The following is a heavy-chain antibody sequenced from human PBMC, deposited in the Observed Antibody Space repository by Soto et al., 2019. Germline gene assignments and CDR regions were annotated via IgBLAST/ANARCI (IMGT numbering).Heavy chain of an antibody. CDR3: ARDIRLDIVLPLLYYYSGMDV. CDR1: GYTFTSYA. V-gene: IGHV1-69*13. J-gene: IGHJ6*02. CDR2: IIPIFGTA. Sequence: ASVKVSCKASGYTFTSYAMHWVRQAPGQGLEWMGGIIPIFGTANYAQKFQGRVTITADESTSTAYMELSSLRSEDTAVYYCARDIRLDIVLPLLYYYSGMDVWGQGTTVTVSS. D-gene: IGHD2-2*03.